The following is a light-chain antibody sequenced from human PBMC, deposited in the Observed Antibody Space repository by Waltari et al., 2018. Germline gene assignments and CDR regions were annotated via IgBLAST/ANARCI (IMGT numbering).Light chain of an antibody. CDR2: DAS. V-gene: IGKV3-11*01. CDR3: QHRGTWPLS. CDR1: QSVNKY. J-gene: IGKJ3*01. Sequence: EIVLTQSPATLSMSPGERATLSCRASQSVNKYLAWYQQRPGQAPRLLFYDASNRATGIPARFSGSGSGTEFTLTISSLEPEDFALYYCQHRGTWPLSFGPGTTV.